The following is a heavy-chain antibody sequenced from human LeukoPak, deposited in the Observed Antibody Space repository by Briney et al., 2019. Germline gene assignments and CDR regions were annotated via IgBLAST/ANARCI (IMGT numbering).Heavy chain of an antibody. J-gene: IGHJ5*02. CDR1: GGSISSRPYY. V-gene: IGHV4-39*07. Sequence: SETLSLTCTVSGGSISSRPYYWGWVRQPPGKGLEWIGTISYSGTTYYSPSLKSRVTISVDTSKNQFSLKLNSVTAADTAVYYCARIYSSSWFLNWFDPWGQGTLVTVSS. CDR2: ISYSGTT. CDR3: ARIYSSSWFLNWFDP. D-gene: IGHD6-13*01.